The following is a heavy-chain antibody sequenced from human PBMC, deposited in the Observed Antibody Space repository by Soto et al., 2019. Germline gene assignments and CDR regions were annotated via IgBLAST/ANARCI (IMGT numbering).Heavy chain of an antibody. V-gene: IGHV3-53*01. CDR3: ASWHEREHAYDV. J-gene: IGHJ3*01. CDR1: GFTVSGKRY. CDR2: LYDVDGT. Sequence: PGGSLRLSCAALGFTVSGKRYVAWVRQAPGKGLEWISALYDVDGTFYADSVKGRFTTSSDSSKTTVYLQMNGLRPDDTAVYYCASWHEREHAYDVWGRGTTVIVSS. D-gene: IGHD1-1*01.